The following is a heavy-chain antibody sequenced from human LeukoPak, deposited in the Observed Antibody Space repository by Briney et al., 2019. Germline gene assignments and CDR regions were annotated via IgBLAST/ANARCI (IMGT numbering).Heavy chain of an antibody. D-gene: IGHD6-19*01. CDR3: ARESHGGSGWYIDY. CDR2: ISYDGSNK. CDR1: GFTFSGYW. J-gene: IGHJ4*02. Sequence: GGSLRLSCAASGFTFSGYWMSWVRQAPGKGLEWVAVISYDGSNKYYADSVKGRFTISRDNSKNTLYLQMNSLRAEDTAVYYCARESHGGSGWYIDYWGQGTLVTVSS. V-gene: IGHV3-30*03.